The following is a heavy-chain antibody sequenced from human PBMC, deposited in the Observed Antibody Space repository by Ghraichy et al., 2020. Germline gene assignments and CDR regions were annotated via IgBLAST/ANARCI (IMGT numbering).Heavy chain of an antibody. V-gene: IGHV3-33*08. D-gene: IGHD2-8*01. CDR2: IWSDGSNK. Sequence: GESLNISCAASGFTFSDFGMHWVRQAPCKGLEWVAIIWSDGSNKYYGDSVKGRFTISRDNSKNTLYLQMNSLRAEDTAVYYCARELLYDGVYYYYGLDAWGQGTTVTVSS. J-gene: IGHJ6*02. CDR3: ARELLYDGVYYYYGLDA. CDR1: GFTFSDFG.